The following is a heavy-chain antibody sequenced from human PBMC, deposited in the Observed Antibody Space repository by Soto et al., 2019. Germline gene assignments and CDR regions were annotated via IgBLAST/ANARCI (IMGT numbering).Heavy chain of an antibody. CDR3: ARRYDRNFDS. CDR2: IYYSGST. V-gene: IGHV4-59*01. Sequence: SETLSLTCIVSGCSISNYYWSWIRQPPGKGLEWIGYIYYSGSTNYNPSLKSRVTISVDTSKNQFSLKLSSVTAADTAVYYCARRYDRNFDSWGTGPLV. J-gene: IGHJ4*02. CDR1: GCSISNYY. D-gene: IGHD3-16*01.